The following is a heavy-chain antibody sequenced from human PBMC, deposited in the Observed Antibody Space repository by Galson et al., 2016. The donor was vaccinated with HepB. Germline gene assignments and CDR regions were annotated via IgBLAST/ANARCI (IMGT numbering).Heavy chain of an antibody. V-gene: IGHV3-30-3*02. CDR3: AKNSLRVIVGAADY. D-gene: IGHD1-26*01. CDR2: ISYDGSHK. CDR1: GFTFSTYG. J-gene: IGHJ4*02. Sequence: SLRLSCAASGFTFSTYGMHWVRQGPGKGLEWVSVISYDGSHKYYADSVKGRFTISSDISKNTLYLQTNSLRAEDTAVYYCAKNSLRVIVGAADYWGQGTLVTVSS.